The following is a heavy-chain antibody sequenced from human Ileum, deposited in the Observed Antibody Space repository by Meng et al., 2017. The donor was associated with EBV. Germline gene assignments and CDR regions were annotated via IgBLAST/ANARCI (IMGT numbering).Heavy chain of an antibody. CDR3: ARERPQCIGGTCFFDY. D-gene: IGHD2-15*01. V-gene: IGHV3-53*01. J-gene: IGHJ4*02. CDR1: GFSVSNNY. CDR2: IYSGGST. Sequence: LAESGGGLSQPGGSLRLSCAVSGFSVSNNYMTWVRQAPGKGLECVSIIYSGGSTSYADSVKGRFTISRDTSKNTVYLQMNSLRAEDTAVYFCARERPQCIGGTCFFDYWGQGTLVTVSS.